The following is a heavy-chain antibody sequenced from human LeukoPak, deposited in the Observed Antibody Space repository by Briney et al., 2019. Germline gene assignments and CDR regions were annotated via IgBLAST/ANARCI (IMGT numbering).Heavy chain of an antibody. Sequence: GGSLRLSCAASGFNVNSNYMSWVRQTPGKGLEWVSVTNIDGSTYYADSVKGRFTISRDNSKNTLDLQMNSLRADDTAVYYCARYLVNWGQGTLVTVSS. CDR3: ARYLVN. D-gene: IGHD2-21*01. CDR2: TNIDGST. J-gene: IGHJ4*02. CDR1: GFNVNSNY. V-gene: IGHV3-53*01.